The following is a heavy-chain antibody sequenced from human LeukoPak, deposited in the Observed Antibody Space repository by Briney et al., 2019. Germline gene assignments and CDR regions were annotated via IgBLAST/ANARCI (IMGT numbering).Heavy chain of an antibody. Sequence: ASVKVSSKASGYTFTGYYMHWVRQAPGQGLEWMGWINPNSGGTNYTQKFQGRVTITRGTSISTAYMELSRLRSDDTAVYYCASQRVWFGDTRGYFDYWGQGTLVTVSS. V-gene: IGHV1-2*02. CDR3: ASQRVWFGDTRGYFDY. J-gene: IGHJ4*02. CDR1: GYTFTGYY. D-gene: IGHD3-10*01. CDR2: INPNSGGT.